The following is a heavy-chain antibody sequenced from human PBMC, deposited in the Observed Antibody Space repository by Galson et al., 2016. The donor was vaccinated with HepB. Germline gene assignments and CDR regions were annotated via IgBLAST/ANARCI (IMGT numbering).Heavy chain of an antibody. V-gene: IGHV3-7*03. J-gene: IGHJ1*01. D-gene: IGHD2-2*01. CDR3: ARTSWTDFQH. CDR1: GFTFTNHF. Sequence: SLRLSCAASGFTFTNHFMSWVRQVPGKGLEWLANINQDGSEKFYVDSVKGRFTISRDNAKNSLYLQMDSLRAEDTALYYCARTSWTDFQHWGQGTLVTVSS. CDR2: INQDGSEK.